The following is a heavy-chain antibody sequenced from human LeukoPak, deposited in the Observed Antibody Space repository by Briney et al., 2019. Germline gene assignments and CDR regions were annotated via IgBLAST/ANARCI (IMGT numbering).Heavy chain of an antibody. D-gene: IGHD4/OR15-4a*01. Sequence: GGSLRLSCAASGFTVSSNYMSWVRQAPGKGLEWVSVIYSGGSTYYADSVKGRFTISRDNSKNTLYLQMNSLRAEDTAVYYCARDSLTMVGPGYYYGMDVWGQGTTVTVSS. J-gene: IGHJ6*02. CDR3: ARDSLTMVGPGYYYGMDV. CDR2: IYSGGST. V-gene: IGHV3-53*01. CDR1: GFTVSSNY.